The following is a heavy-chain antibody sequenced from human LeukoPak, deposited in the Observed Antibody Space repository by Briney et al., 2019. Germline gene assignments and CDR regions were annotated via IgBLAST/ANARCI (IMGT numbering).Heavy chain of an antibody. CDR1: GFTFSSYA. V-gene: IGHV3-23*01. D-gene: IGHD4-23*01. J-gene: IGHJ4*02. CDR2: ISGSGGST. Sequence: GGSLRLSCAASGFTFSSYAMSWVRQAPGKGLEWVSAISGSGGSTYYADSVKGRFTVSRGNFKNTLYLQMNSLRAEDTAVYYCAKDPGPMTTVVTPTDYWGQGTLVTVSS. CDR3: AKDPGPMTTVVTPTDY.